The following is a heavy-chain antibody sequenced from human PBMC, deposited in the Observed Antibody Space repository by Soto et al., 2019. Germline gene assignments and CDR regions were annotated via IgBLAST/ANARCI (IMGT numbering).Heavy chain of an antibody. CDR2: MNLDTGGT. D-gene: IGHD5-18*01. J-gene: IGHJ4*02. CDR1: GYRFTTFY. CDR3: ARDGNFAFRGYSFGFDF. Sequence: GASVKVSCKSSGYRFTTFYIHWVRQAPGQGLEWMGRMNLDTGGTTYAQKFQGRVTMTRDTSISTAYMEVTNLKSDDTAIYYCARDGNFAFRGYSFGFDFWGQGTLVTFSS. V-gene: IGHV1-2*06.